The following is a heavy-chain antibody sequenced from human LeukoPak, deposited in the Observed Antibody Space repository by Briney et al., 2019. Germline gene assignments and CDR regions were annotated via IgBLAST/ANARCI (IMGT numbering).Heavy chain of an antibody. J-gene: IGHJ4*02. CDR3: AREWQYQFDY. CDR1: GGSISSGGYY. Sequence: SETLSLTCNVSGGSISSGGYYWSWIRQPPGMGLELIAYIYYSGTPYYTPSLKSRLTISVDTSKNQFSLKLTSVTAADTAVYYCAREWQYQFDYWGQGSLVTVSS. D-gene: IGHD4-11*01. CDR2: IYYSGTP. V-gene: IGHV4-31*03.